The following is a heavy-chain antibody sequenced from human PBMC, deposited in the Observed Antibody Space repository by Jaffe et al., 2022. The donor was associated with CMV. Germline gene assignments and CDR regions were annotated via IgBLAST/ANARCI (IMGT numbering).Heavy chain of an antibody. V-gene: IGHV3-48*03. Sequence: EVQLVESGGGLVQPGGSLRLSCAASGFTFSSYEMNWVRQAPGKGLEWVSYISSSGSTIYYADSVKGRFTISRDNAKNSLYLQMNSLRAEDTAVYYCAATRSIFDYWGQGTLVTVSS. D-gene: IGHD2-21*01. J-gene: IGHJ4*02. CDR1: GFTFSSYE. CDR3: AATRSIFDY. CDR2: ISSSGSTI.